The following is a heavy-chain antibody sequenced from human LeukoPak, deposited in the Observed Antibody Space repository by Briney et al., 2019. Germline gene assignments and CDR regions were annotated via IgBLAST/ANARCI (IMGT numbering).Heavy chain of an antibody. D-gene: IGHD4-17*01. CDR1: GGSISSSNW. V-gene: IGHV4-4*02. Sequence: SGTLSLTCAVSGGSISSSNWWSWVRQPPGKGLEWIGEIYHSVGTNRNPSLKSQATISVDKSKNHFSLQLSSVTAADTAVYYCAGAPYGDYYFDYWGQGTLVTVSS. J-gene: IGHJ4*02. CDR3: AGAPYGDYYFDY. CDR2: IYHSVGT.